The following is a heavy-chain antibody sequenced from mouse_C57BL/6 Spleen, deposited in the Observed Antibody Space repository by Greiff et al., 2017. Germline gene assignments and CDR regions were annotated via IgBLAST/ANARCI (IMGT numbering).Heavy chain of an antibody. D-gene: IGHD3-1*01. CDR1: GYTFTSYW. CDR2: IYPSDSET. J-gene: IGHJ2*01. CDR3: ARSGTFYYFDY. V-gene: IGHV1-61*01. Sequence: QVQLQQPGAELVRPGSSVKLSCKASGYTFTSYWMDWVKQRPGQGLEWIGNIYPSDSETHYNQKFKDKATLTVDKYSSTAYMQLSSLTSEDSAVYYCARSGTFYYFDYWGQGTTLTVSS.